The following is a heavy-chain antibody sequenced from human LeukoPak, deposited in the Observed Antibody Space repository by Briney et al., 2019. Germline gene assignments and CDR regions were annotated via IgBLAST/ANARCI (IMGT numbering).Heavy chain of an antibody. J-gene: IGHJ3*02. Sequence: GEPLKISCKGSGYSFTSYWIGWVRQMPGKGLEWMGIIYPGDSDTRYSPSFQGQVTISADKSISTAYLQWSSLKASDTAMYYCARRRYYYDSSGPHDAFDIWGQGTMVTVSS. CDR1: GYSFTSYW. V-gene: IGHV5-51*01. D-gene: IGHD3-22*01. CDR3: ARRRYYYDSSGPHDAFDI. CDR2: IYPGDSDT.